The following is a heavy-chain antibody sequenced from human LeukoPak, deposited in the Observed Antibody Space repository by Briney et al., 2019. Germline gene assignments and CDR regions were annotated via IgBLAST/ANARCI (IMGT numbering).Heavy chain of an antibody. J-gene: IGHJ6*03. CDR1: GYTFTRYD. V-gene: IGHV1-8*01. D-gene: IGHD1-26*01. CDR3: ARWGTTSRSRALGPYYYYYYMDV. Sequence: ASVKVSCKASGYTFTRYDINWVRQATGQGLEWMGWMNPNSGNTGYAQKFQGRVTMTRNTSISTAYMELSSLRSEDTAVYYCARWGTTSRSRALGPYYYYYYMDVWGKGTTVTVSS. CDR2: MNPNSGNT.